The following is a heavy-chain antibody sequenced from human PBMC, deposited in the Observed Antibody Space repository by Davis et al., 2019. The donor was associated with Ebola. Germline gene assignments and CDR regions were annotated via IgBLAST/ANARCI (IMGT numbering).Heavy chain of an antibody. CDR3: AKGSIAVALFDC. CDR1: GFTFSSYA. J-gene: IGHJ4*02. D-gene: IGHD6-19*01. CDR2: ISGSGGST. Sequence: GESLKISCAASGFTFSSYAMSWVRQAPGKGLEWVSGISGSGGSTYYADSVKGRFTISRDNSKNTLYLQMNSLRAEDTAVYYCAKGSIAVALFDCWGQGTLVTVSS. V-gene: IGHV3-23*01.